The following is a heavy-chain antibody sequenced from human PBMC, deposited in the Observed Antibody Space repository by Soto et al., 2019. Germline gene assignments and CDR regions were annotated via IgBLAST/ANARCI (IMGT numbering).Heavy chain of an antibody. D-gene: IGHD3-22*01. CDR2: IWYDGSNK. CDR1: GFTFSSYG. J-gene: IGHJ6*02. CDR3: ARGQRGSSGYNYYYYYYGMDV. V-gene: IGHV3-33*01. Sequence: PGGSLRLSCAASGFTFSSYGMHWVRQAPGKGLEWVAVIWYDGSNKYYADSVKGRFTISRDNSKNTLYLQMNSLRAEDTAVYYCARGQRGSSGYNYYYYYYGMDVWGQGTKVTVYS.